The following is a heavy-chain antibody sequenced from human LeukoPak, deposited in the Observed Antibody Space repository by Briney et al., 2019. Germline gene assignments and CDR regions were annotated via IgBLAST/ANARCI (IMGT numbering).Heavy chain of an antibody. CDR1: GFTFSSNW. Sequence: GGSLRLSCATSGFTFSSNWMSWVRHVPGRGLDWVANIKPDGSAQYYAASEKGRFTVSRDNAKNSLYLQMNSLRVKDTAVYYCARANNSSWHNWGQGTLVTVSA. D-gene: IGHD6-13*01. V-gene: IGHV3-7*01. J-gene: IGHJ4*02. CDR2: IKPDGSAQ. CDR3: ARANNSSWHN.